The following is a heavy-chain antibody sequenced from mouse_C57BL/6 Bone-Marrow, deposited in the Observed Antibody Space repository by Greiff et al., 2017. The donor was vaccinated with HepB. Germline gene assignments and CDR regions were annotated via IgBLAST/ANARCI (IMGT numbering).Heavy chain of an antibody. CDR3: ARSGSPYYGSTPHFDY. D-gene: IGHD1-1*01. CDR1: GYTFTDHT. Sequence: VKLQQSDAELVKPGASVKISCKVSGYTFTDHTIHWMKQRPEQGLEWIGYIYPRDGSTKYNEKFKGKATLTADKSSSTAYMQLNSLTSEASAVYFCARSGSPYYGSTPHFDYWGQGTTLTVSS. V-gene: IGHV1-78*01. J-gene: IGHJ2*01. CDR2: IYPRDGST.